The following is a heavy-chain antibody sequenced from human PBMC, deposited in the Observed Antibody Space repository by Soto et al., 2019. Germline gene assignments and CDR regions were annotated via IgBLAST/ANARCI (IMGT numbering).Heavy chain of an antibody. D-gene: IGHD3-10*01. CDR1: GTSFSNSY. V-gene: IGHV4-34*01. J-gene: IGHJ2*01. Sequence: QVQLQQWGAGLLKPSETLSLSCSVYGTSFSNSYWSWIRQAPGKGLEWLGEINHTGNTNYNPSLKSRVTISVDASKKEFSLKLRSVTAADTAVYYCARVGQLFPDLDLWGRGTLVSVSS. CDR2: INHTGNT. CDR3: ARVGQLFPDLDL.